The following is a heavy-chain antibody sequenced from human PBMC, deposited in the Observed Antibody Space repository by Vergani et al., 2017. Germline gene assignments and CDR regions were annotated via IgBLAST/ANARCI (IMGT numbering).Heavy chain of an antibody. CDR3: ARLYGRDSSGGKYFEY. V-gene: IGHV5-51*01. CDR2: IHPADSDT. CDR1: GYSFTNYW. J-gene: IGHJ4*02. Sequence: EVQLVQSGAEVKKPGESLKISCQISGYSFTNYWIGWVRQMPGKGLEWMGIIHPADSDTRYSPSFQGQVTISVDKSISTAYLQRSSLRASERAMYYCARLYGRDSSGGKYFEYWGQGTLVTVSS. D-gene: IGHD3-22*01.